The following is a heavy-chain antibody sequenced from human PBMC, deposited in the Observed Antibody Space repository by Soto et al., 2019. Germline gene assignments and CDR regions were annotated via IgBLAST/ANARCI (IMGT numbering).Heavy chain of an antibody. CDR3: ARYSSGSYPRFDP. Sequence: QVQLQESGPGLVKPSETLSLTCTVSGGSISSYYWSWIRQPPGKGLEWIGYIYYSGSTNYNPSLKSRVTISVDTSKHQVSLKLSSVTAADTAVYYCARYSSGSYPRFDPWGQGTLVTVSS. V-gene: IGHV4-59*01. J-gene: IGHJ5*02. CDR2: IYYSGST. D-gene: IGHD3-10*01. CDR1: GGSISSYY.